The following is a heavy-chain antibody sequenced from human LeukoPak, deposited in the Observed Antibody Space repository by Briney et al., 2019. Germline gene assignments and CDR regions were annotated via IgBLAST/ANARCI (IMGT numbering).Heavy chain of an antibody. D-gene: IGHD6-13*01. V-gene: IGHV3-74*01. CDR3: ARDIAAAAYFDY. Sequence: GGSLRLSCAASGFTFSSYWMHWVRQAPGKGLVWVSRINGDGSRTGYADSVKGRFTIARDNAKNTLSLQVNSVRAEDTAVYYCARDIAAAAYFDYWGQGTLVTVSS. J-gene: IGHJ4*02. CDR2: INGDGSRT. CDR1: GFTFSSYW.